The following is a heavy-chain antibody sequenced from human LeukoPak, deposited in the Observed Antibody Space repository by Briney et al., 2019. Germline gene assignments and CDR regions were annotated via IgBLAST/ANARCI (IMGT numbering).Heavy chain of an antibody. D-gene: IGHD2-2*01. J-gene: IGHJ4*02. Sequence: PSETLSLTCSVSGGSISRYYWSWIRQPPGKGLEWVSTISGGGTTTYYADSVKGRFTISRDNSKNTLYLQMNSLRAEDTAVYYCAKEGSTGWLHYFDYWGQGTLLTVSS. CDR2: ISGGGTTT. V-gene: IGHV3-23*01. CDR1: GGSISRYY. CDR3: AKEGSTGWLHYFDY.